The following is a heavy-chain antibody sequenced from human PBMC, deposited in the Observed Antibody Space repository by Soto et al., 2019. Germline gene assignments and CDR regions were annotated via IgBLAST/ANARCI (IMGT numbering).Heavy chain of an antibody. CDR2: IYYSGST. D-gene: IGHD5-12*01. CDR1: GGSISSSSYY. CDR3: ARLDGYDHYFAY. J-gene: IGHJ4*02. Sequence: SETLSLTCTVSGGSISSSSYYWGWIRQPPGKGLEWIGYIYYSGSTNYNPSLKSRVTISVDTSKSQFSLRLSSVTAADTAVYFCARLDGYDHYFAYWGQRALVTVSS. V-gene: IGHV4-61*05.